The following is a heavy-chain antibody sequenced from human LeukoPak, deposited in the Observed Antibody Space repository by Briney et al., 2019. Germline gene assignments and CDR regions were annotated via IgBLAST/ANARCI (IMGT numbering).Heavy chain of an antibody. Sequence: ASVKVSCKASGYSFTTFAMNWVRQAPGQGLEWMGWINTNTGNPTYAQGFTGRFVFSLDTSVSTAYLQISSLKAEDTAVYYCARSYNYDSSAYLDYWGQGTLVTVSS. CDR1: GYSFTTFA. J-gene: IGHJ4*02. V-gene: IGHV7-4-1*02. D-gene: IGHD3-22*01. CDR2: INTNTGNP. CDR3: ARSYNYDSSAYLDY.